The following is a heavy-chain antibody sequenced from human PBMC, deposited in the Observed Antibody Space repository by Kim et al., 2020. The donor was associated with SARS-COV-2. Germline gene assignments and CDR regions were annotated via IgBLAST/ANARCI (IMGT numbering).Heavy chain of an antibody. V-gene: IGHV3-33*06. J-gene: IGHJ4*02. CDR2: IWYDGSNK. CDR3: AKDEDYGGFDY. CDR1: GFTFSSYG. D-gene: IGHD4-17*01. Sequence: GGSLRLSCAASGFTFSSYGMHWVRQAPGKGLEWVAVIWYDGSNKYYADSVKGRFTISRDNSKNTLYLQMNSLRAEDTAVYYCAKDEDYGGFDYWGQGTLVTVSS.